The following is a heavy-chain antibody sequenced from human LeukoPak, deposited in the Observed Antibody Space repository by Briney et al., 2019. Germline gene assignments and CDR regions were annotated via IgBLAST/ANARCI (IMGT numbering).Heavy chain of an antibody. V-gene: IGHV1-69*13. CDR1: GGTFSSYA. J-gene: IGHJ6*03. D-gene: IGHD3-10*01. CDR3: ASPPMVRGVIYNYYMDV. Sequence: ASVKVSCKASGGTFSSYAISWVRQAPGQGLEWMGGIIPIFGTANYAQKFQGRVTITADESTSTAYMELSSLRSEDTAVYYCASPPMVRGVIYNYYMDVWGKGTTVTVSS. CDR2: IIPIFGTA.